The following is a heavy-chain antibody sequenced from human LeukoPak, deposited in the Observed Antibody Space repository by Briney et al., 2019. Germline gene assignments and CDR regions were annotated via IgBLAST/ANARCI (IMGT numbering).Heavy chain of an antibody. CDR1: GFTFVSYW. Sequence: GGSLRRSCAASGFTFVSYWRHWLRQAPGKGLVWVSRINGYGSSTDFADSVKGRFTISRDNAKNTLYLQRNSLTAEDTAVYHCARDAPGNTALYWGDQGPLVTVSS. D-gene: IGHD5-18*01. J-gene: IGHJ4*02. V-gene: IGHV3-74*01. CDR3: ARDAPGNTALYW. CDR2: INGYGSST.